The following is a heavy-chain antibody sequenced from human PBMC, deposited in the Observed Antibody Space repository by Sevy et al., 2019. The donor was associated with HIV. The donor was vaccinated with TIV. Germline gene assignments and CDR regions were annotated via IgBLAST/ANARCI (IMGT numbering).Heavy chain of an antibody. J-gene: IGHJ4*02. CDR1: GFTFSDHG. V-gene: IGHV3-30*02. CDR3: TKDLGTVYFDY. CDR2: VSYDGRSK. Sequence: GGSLRLSCAASGFTFSDHGMHWVRQAPGKGLEWVSFVSYDGRSKDDADSVKGRFTISRDNSKNTVSLRMDSLRAEDTAAYYCTKDLGTVYFDYWGRGTLVTVSS. D-gene: IGHD4-17*01.